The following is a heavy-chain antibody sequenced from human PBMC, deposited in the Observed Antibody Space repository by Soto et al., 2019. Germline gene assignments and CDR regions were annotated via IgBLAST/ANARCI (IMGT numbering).Heavy chain of an antibody. CDR1: GGSFSGYY. D-gene: IGHD2-2*01. CDR2: INHSGST. Sequence: QVQLQQWGAGLLKPSETLSLTCAVYGGSFSGYYWSWIRQPPGKGLGWIGEINHSGSTNYNPSLKSRVTISVDTSKNQFSLKLSSVTAADTAVYYCASWGLPAAIGGWFDPWGQGTLVTVSS. V-gene: IGHV4-34*01. J-gene: IGHJ5*02. CDR3: ASWGLPAAIGGWFDP.